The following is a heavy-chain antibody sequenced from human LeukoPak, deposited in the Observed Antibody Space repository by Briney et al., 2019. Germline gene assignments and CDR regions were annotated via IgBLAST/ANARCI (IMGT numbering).Heavy chain of an antibody. CDR1: GGTFSSYA. J-gene: IGHJ6*03. Sequence: GASVKVSCKASGGTFSSYAISWVRQAPGQGLEWMGGIIPIFGTANYAQKFQGRVTITADESTSTAYMELSSLRSEDTAVYYCARENISPGIAAPSDYYYYYMDVWGKGTTVTVSS. V-gene: IGHV1-69*13. D-gene: IGHD6-13*01. CDR2: IIPIFGTA. CDR3: ARENISPGIAAPSDYYYYYMDV.